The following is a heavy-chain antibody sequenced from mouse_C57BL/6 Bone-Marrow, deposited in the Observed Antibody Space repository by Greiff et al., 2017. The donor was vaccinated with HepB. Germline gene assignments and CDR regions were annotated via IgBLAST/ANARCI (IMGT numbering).Heavy chain of an antibody. Sequence: QVQLQQPGAELVMPGASVKLSCKASGYTFTSYWMHWVKQRPGQGLEWIGEIDPSDSYTNYNQKFKGKSTLTVDKSSSTAYMQLSSLTSEDSAVYYCARKTGSNYWYFDFWGTGTTVTVSS. CDR3: ARKTGSNYWYFDF. CDR2: IDPSDSYT. D-gene: IGHD2-5*01. V-gene: IGHV1-69*01. CDR1: GYTFTSYW. J-gene: IGHJ1*03.